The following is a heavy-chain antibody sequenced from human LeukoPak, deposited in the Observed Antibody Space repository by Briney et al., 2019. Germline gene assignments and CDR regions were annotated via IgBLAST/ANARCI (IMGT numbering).Heavy chain of an antibody. V-gene: IGHV4-34*01. J-gene: IGHJ3*02. Sequence: SETLSLTCAVYGGFFSGYYWRWIRQRPGKGLEWIGELNHSGSTNYNPSLKSRVTISVDTSKNQFSLKLSSVTAADTAVYYCKGDQLLWLTSLITSDDAFDIWGQGTMVTVSS. CDR2: LNHSGST. CDR3: KGDQLLWLTSLITSDDAFDI. D-gene: IGHD2-2*01. CDR1: GGFFSGYY.